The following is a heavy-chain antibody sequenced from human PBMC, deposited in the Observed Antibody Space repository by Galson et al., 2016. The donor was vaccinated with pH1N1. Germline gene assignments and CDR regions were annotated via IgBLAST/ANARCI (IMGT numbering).Heavy chain of an antibody. CDR1: GYRFPSSW. CDR2: IYLGGSLI. V-gene: IGHV5-51*01. J-gene: IGHJ3*02. Sequence: SGAEVKKPGESLKISCKGSGYRFPSSWIGWVRQMPGKGLEWMGIIYLGGSLIRYRPSFQGQVTISADKSVNLVYLEWVSLKASDTAMYYCARQNYYGDYRGDAFDIWGQGTMVTVSS. D-gene: IGHD4-17*01. CDR3: ARQNYYGDYRGDAFDI.